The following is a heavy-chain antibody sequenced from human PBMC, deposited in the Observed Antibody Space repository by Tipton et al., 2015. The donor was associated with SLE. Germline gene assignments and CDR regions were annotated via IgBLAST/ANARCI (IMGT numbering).Heavy chain of an antibody. J-gene: IGHJ4*02. CDR3: ARVPNSWYLDY. V-gene: IGHV4-59*01. Sequence: GLVKPSETLSLTCVVSGDSMDPYYWTWIRQSPGNGLEWIGHIYYLGTANYNPSLNSRVTISVDTSKNEISLKLSSVTAADTAVYYCARVPNSWYLDYWGQGALVSVSS. D-gene: IGHD6-13*01. CDR2: IYYLGTA. CDR1: GDSMDPYY.